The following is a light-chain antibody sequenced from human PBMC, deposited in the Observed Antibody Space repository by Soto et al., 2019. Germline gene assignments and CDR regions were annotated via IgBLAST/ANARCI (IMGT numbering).Light chain of an antibody. Sequence: GLTQSACVLSLSPGERAILACTASQGIXISYLAWFQQKPGQAPRLPXDGARSRDTGGPDRLSASGSGTAFSLTSSRLEPEDSAVYYCHQYGTATWTFGQGTKVDNK. CDR3: HQYGTATWT. CDR1: QGIXISY. V-gene: IGKV3-20*01. CDR2: GAR. J-gene: IGKJ1*01.